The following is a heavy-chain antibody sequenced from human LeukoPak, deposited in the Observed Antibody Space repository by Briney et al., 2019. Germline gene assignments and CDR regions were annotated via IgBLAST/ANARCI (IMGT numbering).Heavy chain of an antibody. CDR1: GGSFSGYY. Sequence: PSETLSLTCAVYGGSFSGYYWSWIRQPPGKGLEWIGEINHSGSTNYNPSLKSRVTMSVDTSKNQFSLKLSSVTAADTAVYYCARGLVVVPAAPPDVWGKGTAVTVSS. CDR2: INHSGST. J-gene: IGHJ6*04. D-gene: IGHD2-2*01. CDR3: ARGLVVVPAAPPDV. V-gene: IGHV4-34*01.